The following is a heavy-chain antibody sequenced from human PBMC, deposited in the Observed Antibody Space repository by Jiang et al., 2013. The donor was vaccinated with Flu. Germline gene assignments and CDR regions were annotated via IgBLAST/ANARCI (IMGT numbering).Heavy chain of an antibody. CDR3: AKHRGLWSGDSLFDY. CDR1: GFTFSSDA. J-gene: IGHJ4*02. CDR2: ISAGGGRT. Sequence: VQLLESGGGLIQPGGSLRLSCAASGFTFSSDAMNWVRQAPGKGLEWVSHISAGGGRTYYADSVKGRFTISRDNSKNTLYLQMNSLRAEDTAVYYCAKHRGLWSGDSLFDYWGQGTLVTVSS. D-gene: IGHD2-15*01. V-gene: IGHV3-23*01.